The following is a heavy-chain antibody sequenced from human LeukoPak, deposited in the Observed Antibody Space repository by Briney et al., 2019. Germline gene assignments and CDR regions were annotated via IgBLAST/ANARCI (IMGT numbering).Heavy chain of an antibody. J-gene: IGHJ3*02. Sequence: SETLSLTCAVYGGSFSGYYWSWIRQPPGKGLEWIGEINHSGSTNYNPSLKSRVTISEDTSKNHFSLTLNAVTAADTAVYYCASYSGIYSAFEIWSQGTLVTVSS. CDR2: INHSGST. V-gene: IGHV4-34*01. CDR3: ASYSGIYSAFEI. CDR1: GGSFSGYY. D-gene: IGHD1-26*01.